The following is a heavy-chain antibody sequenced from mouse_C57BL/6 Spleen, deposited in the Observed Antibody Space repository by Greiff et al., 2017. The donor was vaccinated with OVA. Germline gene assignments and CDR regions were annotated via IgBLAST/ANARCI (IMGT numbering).Heavy chain of an antibody. J-gene: IGHJ1*03. Sequence: EVKVVESGGGLVQSGRSLRLSCATSGFTFSDFYMEWVRQAPGKGLEWIAASRNKANDYTTEYSASVKGRFIVSRDTSQSILYLQMNALRAEDTAIDYCARDQLGLWYFDVWGTGTTVTVSS. CDR1: GFTFSDFY. D-gene: IGHD4-1*02. V-gene: IGHV7-1*01. CDR2: SRNKANDYTT. CDR3: ARDQLGLWYFDV.